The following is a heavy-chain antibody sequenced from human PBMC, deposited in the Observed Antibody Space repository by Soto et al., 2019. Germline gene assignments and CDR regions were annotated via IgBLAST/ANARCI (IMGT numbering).Heavy chain of an antibody. CDR1: GDSIITSSW. Sequence: SETLSPTCVVSGDSIITSSWWTWVRQSPGKGLEWIGEIYHSGRTDYNPSLKSRVTISVDKSKSQFSLQLTSVTAADTAVYFCARRTTVTRDWFDPWGQGTLITVSS. V-gene: IGHV4-4*02. CDR2: IYHSGRT. J-gene: IGHJ5*02. D-gene: IGHD4-17*01. CDR3: ARRTTVTRDWFDP.